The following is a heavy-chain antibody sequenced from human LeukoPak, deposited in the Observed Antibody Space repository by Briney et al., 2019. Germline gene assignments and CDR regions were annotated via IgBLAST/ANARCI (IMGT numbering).Heavy chain of an antibody. CDR1: GGSISSSDYY. Sequence: PSETLSLTCTVSGGSISSSDYYWGWIRQPPGKGLEWIGSIYYSGRTTYNPSLKSRITMSVDTSKNQFSLKLSSVTAADTAVYYCARRIRGVNDAFDIWGRGTMVTVSS. CDR2: IYYSGRT. V-gene: IGHV4-39*01. J-gene: IGHJ3*02. CDR3: ARRIRGVNDAFDI. D-gene: IGHD3-10*01.